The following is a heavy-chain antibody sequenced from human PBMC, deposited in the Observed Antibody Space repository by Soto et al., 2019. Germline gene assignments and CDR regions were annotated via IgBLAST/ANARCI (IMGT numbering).Heavy chain of an antibody. J-gene: IGHJ5*02. D-gene: IGHD4-17*01. CDR2: IYYTGNT. CDR1: GGSISSSSYY. CDR3: VRLIGMTTATTDRGFDT. Sequence: SETLSLTCTVSGGSISSSSYYWDWIRQPPGKGLEWIGSIYYTGNTYYNQSLRSQITISVDTSKNQFSLKLSSVTAADTAVYYCVRLIGMTTATTDRGFDTWGQGTLVT. V-gene: IGHV4-39*01.